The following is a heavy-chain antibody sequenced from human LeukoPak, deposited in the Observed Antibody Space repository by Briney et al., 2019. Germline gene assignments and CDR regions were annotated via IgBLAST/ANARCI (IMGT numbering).Heavy chain of an antibody. CDR1: GFTFSNYA. Sequence: GGSLRLSCAASGFTFSNYAMTWVRQAPGRGLEWVSVISNNGDRTYYADTVKGRFTISRDNSKNTLYLQMNSLRAEDTAVYYCAKDQVVPAAIYWFDPWGQGTLVTVSS. CDR3: AKDQVVPAAIYWFDP. J-gene: IGHJ5*02. D-gene: IGHD2-2*02. V-gene: IGHV3-23*01. CDR2: ISNNGDRT.